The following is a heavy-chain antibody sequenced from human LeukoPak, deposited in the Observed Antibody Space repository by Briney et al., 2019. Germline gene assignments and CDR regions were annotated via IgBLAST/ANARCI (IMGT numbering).Heavy chain of an antibody. V-gene: IGHV4-59*01. Sequence: PSETLSLTCSVSGGSISSYYWSWIRQPPGKGLEWIGYIYYTGSTNYNPSLKSRVTILVDTSKNQFSLKLRSVTAADTAVYYCARAGRPSNTAWLAGGRYNWLDPWGQGTLVTVSS. CDR1: GGSISSYY. CDR3: ARAGRPSNTAWLAGGRYNWLDP. CDR2: IYYTGST. J-gene: IGHJ5*02. D-gene: IGHD5-18*01.